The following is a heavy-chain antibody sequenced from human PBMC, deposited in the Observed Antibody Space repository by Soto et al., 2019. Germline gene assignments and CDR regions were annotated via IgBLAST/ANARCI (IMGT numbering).Heavy chain of an antibody. CDR1: GYSFTEYA. Sequence: ASVKGSCKASGYSFTEYAISWVRLAHGKGLEWMGWISTYNGDTMYAQKFQGRVTLTTDTSTTTVYMELRSLRSDDTAVYYCARDPSNTSGHYQFFDSWGQGTLVTVSS. V-gene: IGHV1-18*01. CDR2: ISTYNGDT. CDR3: ARDPSNTSGHYQFFDS. J-gene: IGHJ4*02. D-gene: IGHD3-22*01.